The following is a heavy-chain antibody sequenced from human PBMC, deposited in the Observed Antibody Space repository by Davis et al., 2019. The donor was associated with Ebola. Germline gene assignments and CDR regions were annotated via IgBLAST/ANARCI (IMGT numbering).Heavy chain of an antibody. CDR1: GYTFTGYY. CDR3: ARAPIGINWYDNWFDP. CDR2: INPTGGST. D-gene: IGHD6-13*01. Sequence: AASVKVSCKASGYTFTGYYMHWLRQAPGEGPEWLGVINPTGGSTNYAQNFQGRVTLTRDTSTSTVYMELRSLRSDDTATYYCARAPIGINWYDNWFDPWGQGTLVTVSS. J-gene: IGHJ5*02. V-gene: IGHV1-46*01.